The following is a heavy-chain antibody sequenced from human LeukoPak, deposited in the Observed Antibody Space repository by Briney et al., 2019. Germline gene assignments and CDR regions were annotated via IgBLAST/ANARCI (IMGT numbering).Heavy chain of an antibody. V-gene: IGHV3-30*03. CDR3: ARAYGQVYFDN. D-gene: IGHD3-10*01. CDR1: GFTFSSYG. Sequence: PGGSLRLSCAASGFTFSSYGMHWVRQAPGKGLEWVAVISYDGSNKYYADSVKGRFTISRDNSKNTLYLQMNSLRAEDTAIYYCARAYGQVYFDNWGQGTLVTVSS. CDR2: ISYDGSNK. J-gene: IGHJ4*02.